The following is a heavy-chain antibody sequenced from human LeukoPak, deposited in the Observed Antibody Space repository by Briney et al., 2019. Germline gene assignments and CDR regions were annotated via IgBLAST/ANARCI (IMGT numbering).Heavy chain of an antibody. J-gene: IGHJ6*02. CDR1: GFTFDDYA. V-gene: IGHV3-9*01. CDR3: ARDAVDTANAV. Sequence: GGSLRLSCAASGFTFDDYAMHWVRQAPGKGLEWVSGISWNSGSIGYADSVKGRFTISRDNAKNSLYLQMNSLRAEDTAVYYCARDAVDTANAVWGQGTTVTVSS. D-gene: IGHD5-18*01. CDR2: ISWNSGSI.